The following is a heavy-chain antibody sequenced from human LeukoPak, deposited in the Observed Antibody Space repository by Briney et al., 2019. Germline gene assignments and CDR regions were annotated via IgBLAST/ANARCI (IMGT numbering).Heavy chain of an antibody. V-gene: IGHV1-46*01. CDR3: ARDYHGSGSLTTFDS. Sequence: GASVKVSCKASGYTFTSFFMHWVRQAPGQGLEWMGIINPRGGSATSAQRFQGRLTVTRGTSTSTVYMELSSLTSEDTAVYYCARDYHGSGSLTTFDSWGQGTLVTVSS. CDR1: GYTFTSFF. J-gene: IGHJ4*02. CDR2: INPRGGSA. D-gene: IGHD3-10*01.